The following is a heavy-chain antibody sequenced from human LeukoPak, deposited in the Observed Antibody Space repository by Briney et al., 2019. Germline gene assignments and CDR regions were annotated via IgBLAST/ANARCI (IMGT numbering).Heavy chain of an antibody. D-gene: IGHD4-11*01. J-gene: IGHJ6*03. Sequence: PSKTLSLTCTVSGGSISSSSYYWGWIRQPPGKGLEWIGSIYYSGSTYYNPSLKSRVTISVDTSKNQFSLKLSSVTAADTAVYYCARMTTVTPGYYYYMDVWGKGTTVTVSS. V-gene: IGHV4-39*07. CDR1: GGSISSSSYY. CDR2: IYYSGST. CDR3: ARMTTVTPGYYYYMDV.